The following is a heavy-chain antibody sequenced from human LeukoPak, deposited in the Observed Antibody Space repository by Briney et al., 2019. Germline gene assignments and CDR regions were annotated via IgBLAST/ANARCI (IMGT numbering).Heavy chain of an antibody. CDR1: GGSISSYH. D-gene: IGHD3-10*01. V-gene: IGHV4-4*07. CDR2: IYTSGST. J-gene: IGHJ6*02. CDR3: ARDFFNYYGSGSYSIHGMDV. Sequence: SETLSLTCTVSGGSISSYHWSWIRQPPGRGLEWIGRIYTSGSTNYNPSLKSRVTMSVDTSKNQFSLKLSSLTAADTAVYYCARDFFNYYGSGSYSIHGMDVWGQGITVIVSS.